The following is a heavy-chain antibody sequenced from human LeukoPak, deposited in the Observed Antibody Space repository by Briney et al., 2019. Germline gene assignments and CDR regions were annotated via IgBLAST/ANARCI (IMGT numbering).Heavy chain of an antibody. CDR1: GYTFTSYY. CDR2: INPSGGST. D-gene: IGHD3-3*01. Sequence: ASVKVSCKASGYTFTSYYMHWVRQAPGQGLEWMVIINPSGGSTSYAQKFQGRVTITRDMSTSTVYMELSSLRSEDTAVYYCARGGDYDFWSGHKLYYYYMDVWGKGTTVTVSS. CDR3: ARGGDYDFWSGHKLYYYYMDV. V-gene: IGHV1-46*01. J-gene: IGHJ6*03.